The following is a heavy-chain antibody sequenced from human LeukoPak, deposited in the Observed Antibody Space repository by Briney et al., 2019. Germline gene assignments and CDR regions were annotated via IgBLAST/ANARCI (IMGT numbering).Heavy chain of an antibody. CDR1: GGTFSSYA. D-gene: IGHD5-12*01. Sequence: SVKVSCKASGGTFSSYAISWVRQAPGQGLEWMGGIIPIFGTANYAQKFQGRVTITTDESTSTAYMELSSLRSEDTAAYYCARGYSGYDSADYWGQGTLATVSS. J-gene: IGHJ4*02. V-gene: IGHV1-69*05. CDR2: IIPIFGTA. CDR3: ARGYSGYDSADY.